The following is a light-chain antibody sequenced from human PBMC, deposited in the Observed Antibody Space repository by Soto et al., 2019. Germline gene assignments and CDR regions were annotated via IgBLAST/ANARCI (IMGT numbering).Light chain of an antibody. CDR2: DAS. Sequence: EIVMTQSPATLSVSPGESATLSCSASQSIGSTLAWYQQKPGQTPRLLIYDASTRATGIPARFSGIGSGTEFTLTISSLQSEDFAVYYCQHYNNWPPWTFGQGTKVDI. CDR3: QHYNNWPPWT. J-gene: IGKJ1*01. CDR1: QSIGST. V-gene: IGKV3-15*01.